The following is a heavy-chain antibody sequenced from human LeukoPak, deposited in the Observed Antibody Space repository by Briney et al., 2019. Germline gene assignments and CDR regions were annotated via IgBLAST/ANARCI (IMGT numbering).Heavy chain of an antibody. CDR1: GFTFDDYA. V-gene: IGHV3-9*01. D-gene: IGHD3-22*01. Sequence: GGSLRLSCAASGFTFDDYAMHWVRQAPGKGLEWVSGISWNSGSIGYADSVKGRFTISRDNAKNSLYLQMNSLRAEDTALYYCAKVRDSSGYYYIDYWGQGTLVTVSS. J-gene: IGHJ4*02. CDR3: AKVRDSSGYYYIDY. CDR2: ISWNSGSI.